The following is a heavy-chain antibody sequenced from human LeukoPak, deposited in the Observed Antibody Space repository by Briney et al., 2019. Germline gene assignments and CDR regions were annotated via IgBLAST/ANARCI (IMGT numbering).Heavy chain of an antibody. CDR2: IYSDGTT. Sequence: GGSLRLSCAASGFTVSRSYMNWVRQAPGKGLEWVSVIYSDGTTYYAESVKGRFTISRDNSKNTLYLQMNSLRVEDTAVYYCARDLTIAARPAGWGQGTLVTVSS. CDR3: ARDLTIAARPAG. D-gene: IGHD6-6*01. CDR1: GFTVSRSY. J-gene: IGHJ4*02. V-gene: IGHV3-53*01.